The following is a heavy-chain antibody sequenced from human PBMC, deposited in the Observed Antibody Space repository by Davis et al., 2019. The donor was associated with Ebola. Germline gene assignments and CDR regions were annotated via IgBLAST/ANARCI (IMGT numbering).Heavy chain of an antibody. D-gene: IGHD5-18*01. CDR1: GYTFTGYN. CDR2: NISNSGGT. V-gene: IGHV1-2*06. Sequence: ASVKVSCKASGYTFTGYNMHWVRQAPGQGLEWMGRNISNSGGTNYAQKFQGRVTVTRDTSISTAYMELSSLRSDDTAVYYCARGHNYGFEYWGQGALVTVSS. CDR3: ARGHNYGFEY. J-gene: IGHJ4*02.